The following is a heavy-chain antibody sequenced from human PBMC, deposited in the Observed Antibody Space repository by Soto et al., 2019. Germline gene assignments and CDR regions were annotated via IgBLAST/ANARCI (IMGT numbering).Heavy chain of an antibody. J-gene: IGHJ6*02. D-gene: IGHD6-13*01. CDR3: ARLGIAAAEAYGMDV. CDR1: GYTFTSYW. Sequence: GESLNISCKGSGYTFTSYWISWVRQMPGKGLEWMGRIDPSDSYTNYSPSFQGHVTISADKSISTAYLQWSSLKASDTAMYYCARLGIAAAEAYGMDVWGQGTTVTVSS. CDR2: IDPSDSYT. V-gene: IGHV5-10-1*01.